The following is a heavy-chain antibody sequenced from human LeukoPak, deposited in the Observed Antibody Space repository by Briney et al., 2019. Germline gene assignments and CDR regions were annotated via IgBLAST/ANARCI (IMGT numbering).Heavy chain of an antibody. Sequence: ASVKVSCKASGYTFTSYGISWVRQAPGQGLEWMGWISAYNGNTNYAQKLQGRVTMTTDTSTSTAYMELRSLRSDDTAVYYCARSLVSGSLRGERFDYWGQGTLVIVSS. D-gene: IGHD1-26*01. CDR1: GYTFTSYG. CDR2: ISAYNGNT. J-gene: IGHJ4*02. CDR3: ARSLVSGSLRGERFDY. V-gene: IGHV1-18*01.